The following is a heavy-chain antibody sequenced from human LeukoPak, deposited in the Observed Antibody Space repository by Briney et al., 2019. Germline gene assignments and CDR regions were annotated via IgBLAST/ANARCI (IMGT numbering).Heavy chain of an antibody. CDR2: INTGGSNT. D-gene: IGHD4-23*01. J-gene: IGHJ4*02. Sequence: GGSLRLSCAASGFTFRDYGMSWVRQAPGKGLEWVSSINTGGSNTHYADSVKGRFTISRDNYNNMVFLQMNSLRAEDTAIYYCANQFWDGGYWGQGTLVTVSS. CDR3: ANQFWDGGY. V-gene: IGHV3-23*01. CDR1: GFTFRDYG.